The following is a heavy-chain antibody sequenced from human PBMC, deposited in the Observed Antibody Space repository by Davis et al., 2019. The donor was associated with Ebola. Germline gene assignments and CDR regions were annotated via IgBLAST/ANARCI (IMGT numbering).Heavy chain of an antibody. CDR1: GFTFSSYA. CDR2: ISGSGGST. CDR3: ARDPGYCSSTSCYSLYGMDV. D-gene: IGHD2-2*01. J-gene: IGHJ6*02. Sequence: GESLKISCAASGFTFSSYAMSWVRQAPGKGLEWVSAISGSGGSTYYADSVKGRFTISRDNSKNTLYLQMNSLRAEDTAVYYCARDPGYCSSTSCYSLYGMDVWGQGTTVTASS. V-gene: IGHV3-23*01.